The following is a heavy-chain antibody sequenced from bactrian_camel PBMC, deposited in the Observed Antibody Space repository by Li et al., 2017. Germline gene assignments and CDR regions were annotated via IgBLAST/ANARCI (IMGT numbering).Heavy chain of an antibody. J-gene: IGHJ7*01. CDR2: IYTGDGST. CDR1: GDTYSGIY. V-gene: IGHV3S40*01. Sequence: QLVESGGGSVQAGGSLRLSCTVAGDTYSGIYRGWFRQFPGKVREGVAVIYTGDGSTDYADSVKGRFTISRDNAKNTVYLQLNSLKTEDMAMYYCAKVIYNGMDYWGKGTQVTVS.